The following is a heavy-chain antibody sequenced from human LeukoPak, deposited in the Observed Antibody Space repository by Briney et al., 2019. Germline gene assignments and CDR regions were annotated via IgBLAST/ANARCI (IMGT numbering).Heavy chain of an antibody. CDR3: ARDGLGSSWLGA. D-gene: IGHD6-13*01. CDR2: INPNSGGT. CDR1: GYTFTGYY. Sequence: AASVKVSCKASGYTFTGYYMHWVRQAPGQGLEWMGWINPNSGGTNYAQKFQGRVTITRNTSISTAYMELSSLRSEDTAVYYCARDGLGSSWLGAWGQGTLVTVSS. J-gene: IGHJ5*02. V-gene: IGHV1-2*02.